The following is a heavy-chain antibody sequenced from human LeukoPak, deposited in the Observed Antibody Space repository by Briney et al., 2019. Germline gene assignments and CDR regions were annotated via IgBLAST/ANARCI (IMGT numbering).Heavy chain of an antibody. CDR2: INSNGDDT. V-gene: IGHV3-64*01. Sequence: GGSLRLSCAASGFTFSHYSMHWVRQAPGKGLEYVSAINSNGDDTYYVNSVKGRFTISRDNSKNTLYLQKGSLRAEDMAVYYCARDPGRSPDYWGQGTLVTVSS. CDR3: ARDPGRSPDY. D-gene: IGHD1-26*01. CDR1: GFTFSHYS. J-gene: IGHJ4*02.